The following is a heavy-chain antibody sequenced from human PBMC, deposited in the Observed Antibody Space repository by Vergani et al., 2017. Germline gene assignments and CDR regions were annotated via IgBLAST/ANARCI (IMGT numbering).Heavy chain of an antibody. D-gene: IGHD6-13*01. CDR2: INPNSGGT. CDR1: GGTFSSYA. CDR3: ARSPGIGSSWYCADY. V-gene: IGHV1-2*02. J-gene: IGHJ4*02. Sequence: QVQLVQSGAEVKKPGSSVKVSCKASGGTFSSYAISWVRQAPGQGLEWMGGINPNSGGTNYAQKFQGRVTMTRDTSISTAYMELSRLRSDDTAVYYCARSPGIGSSWYCADYWGQGTLVTVSS.